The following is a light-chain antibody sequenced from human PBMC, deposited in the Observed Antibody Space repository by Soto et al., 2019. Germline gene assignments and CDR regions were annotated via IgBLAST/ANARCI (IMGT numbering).Light chain of an antibody. J-gene: IGKJ4*01. Sequence: PGEIASLSCRASQSISDTLAWYQQKPGQAPRLRIQGASTRAPGFPARLSGSGSGTHFTLTISSIQSTDFAVSYCQQSRNWLTFGGGTNVYIK. CDR1: QSISDT. CDR3: QQSRNWLT. CDR2: GAS. V-gene: IGKV3-15*01.